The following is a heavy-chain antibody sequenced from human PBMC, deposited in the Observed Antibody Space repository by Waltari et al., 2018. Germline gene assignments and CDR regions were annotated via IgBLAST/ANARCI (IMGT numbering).Heavy chain of an antibody. CDR2: IYLRVST. J-gene: IGHJ5*02. CDR1: GGSISSGGYY. CDR3: ARQWLVHKGWFDP. Sequence: QVQLQESGPGLVKPSQTLSLTCPVSGGSISSGGYYWSWIRQHPGKGLEWVGDIYLRVSTYDNPSRKSRVTISVDRSKNQFSLKLSSVTAADTAVYYCARQWLVHKGWFDPWGQGTLVTVSS. D-gene: IGHD6-19*01. V-gene: IGHV4-31*03.